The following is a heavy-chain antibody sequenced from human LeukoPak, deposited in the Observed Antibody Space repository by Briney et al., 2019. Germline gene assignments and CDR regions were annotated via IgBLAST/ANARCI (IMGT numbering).Heavy chain of an antibody. CDR1: GGSFSGHY. J-gene: IGHJ5*02. V-gene: IGHV4-34*01. Sequence: SETLSPTCAVYGGSFSGHYWSWIRQPPGKGLEWIGEINHSGSTNYNPSLKSRVTISVDTSKNQFSLKLSSVTAADTAVYYCARGLNRYSSSWYGRGDWFDPWGQGTLVTVSS. CDR2: INHSGST. CDR3: ARGLNRYSSSWYGRGDWFDP. D-gene: IGHD6-13*01.